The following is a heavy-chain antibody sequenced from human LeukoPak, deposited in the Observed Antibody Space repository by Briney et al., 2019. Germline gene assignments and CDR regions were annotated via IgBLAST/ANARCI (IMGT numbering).Heavy chain of an antibody. J-gene: IGHJ4*02. CDR1: GFTFSRFG. CDR3: ARGYYSASRIDY. D-gene: IGHD2-2*01. Sequence: GGSLRLSCAASGFTFSRFGMHWVRQAPGKGLEWVAVIWYDGSNKDYADSVKGRFTISRDNAKNTLYLQMNSLRAEDTAVYYCARGYYSASRIDYWGQGALVTISS. V-gene: IGHV3-33*01. CDR2: IWYDGSNK.